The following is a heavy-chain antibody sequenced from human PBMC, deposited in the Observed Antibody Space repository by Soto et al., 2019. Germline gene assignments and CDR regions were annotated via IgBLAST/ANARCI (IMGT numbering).Heavy chain of an antibody. CDR3: TGGGVQGVLYV. J-gene: IGHJ4*02. Sequence: LSLTCTVSGGSIRPYYCTWIRQPPGKGLEWFGYIYYSGSTNYNPSLKSRVTILVDTSKNQFFQKLTSVPAAATADYCSTGGGVQGVLYVWGQGTLVTVSS. CDR1: GGSIRPYY. CDR2: IYYSGST. V-gene: IGHV4-59*01. D-gene: IGHD3-10*01.